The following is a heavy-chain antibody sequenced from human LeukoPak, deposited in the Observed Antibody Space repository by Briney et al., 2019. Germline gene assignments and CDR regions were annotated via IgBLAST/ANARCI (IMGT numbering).Heavy chain of an antibody. D-gene: IGHD1-26*01. J-gene: IGHJ4*02. CDR3: ATSEQSGSYLYYFDY. CDR2: ISGSGGST. V-gene: IGHV3-23*01. Sequence: GGSLRLSCAASGFTFSSYAMSWVRQAPGKGLEWVSAISGSGGSTYYADSVKGRSTISRDNSKNTLYLQMNSLRAEDTAVYYCATSEQSGSYLYYFDYWGQGTLVTVSS. CDR1: GFTFSSYA.